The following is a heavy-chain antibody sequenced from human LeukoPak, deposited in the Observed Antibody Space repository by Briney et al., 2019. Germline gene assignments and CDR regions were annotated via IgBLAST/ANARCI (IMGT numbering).Heavy chain of an antibody. V-gene: IGHV1-8*01. J-gene: IGHJ6*02. CDR2: MDPNSGNT. CDR3: ARTYYYDSADFRILYGMDV. Sequence: ASVKVSCKASGYTFTTYDINWVRQAPGQGLEWMGWMDPNSGNTGYAQKFQGRVTMTRNTSIRTAYMELSSLRSEDTAVYYCARTYYYDSADFRILYGMDVWGQGTTVTVSS. D-gene: IGHD3-22*01. CDR1: GYTFTTYD.